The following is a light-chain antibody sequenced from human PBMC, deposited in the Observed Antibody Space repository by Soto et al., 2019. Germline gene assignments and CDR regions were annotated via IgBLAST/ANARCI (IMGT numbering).Light chain of an antibody. J-gene: IGLJ1*01. CDR2: DVS. CDR1: SSDVGAYNY. CDR3: CSYAGSYNYV. V-gene: IGLV2-11*03. Sequence: CTGTSSDVGAYNYVSWYQQHPGKAPKVMIXDVSKRPSGVPDRFSGSKSGTTASLTISGLQADDEADYYCCSYAGSYNYVFGSGTKVTVL.